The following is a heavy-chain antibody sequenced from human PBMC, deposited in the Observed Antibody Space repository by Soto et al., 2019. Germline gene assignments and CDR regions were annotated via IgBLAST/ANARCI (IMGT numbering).Heavy chain of an antibody. CDR1: GYNFTSYA. D-gene: IGHD6-13*01. CDR3: ARDHDGSLYDY. V-gene: IGHV1-3*01. CDR2: INAGNGNT. J-gene: IGHJ4*02. Sequence: QVQLVQSGAEVKKPGASVKVTCKASGYNFTSYAMHWVRQAPGQRLEWMGWINAGNGNTKYSQKFQGRVTITRDTSASTAYMELSSLRSEDTAVYYCARDHDGSLYDYWGQGTLVTVSS.